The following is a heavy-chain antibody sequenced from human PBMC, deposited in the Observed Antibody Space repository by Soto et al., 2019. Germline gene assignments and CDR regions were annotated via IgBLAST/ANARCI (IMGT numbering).Heavy chain of an antibody. D-gene: IGHD3-3*01. J-gene: IGHJ4*02. V-gene: IGHV3-30-3*01. CDR1: GFTFSSYA. CDR2: ISYDGSNK. CDR3: AREGGDFWSGYANYYFDY. Sequence: PGGSLRLSCAASGFTFSSYAMHWVRQAPGKGLEWVAVISYDGSNKYHADSVKGRFTISRDNSKNTLYLQMNSLRAEDTAVYYCAREGGDFWSGYANYYFDYWGQGTLVTVSS.